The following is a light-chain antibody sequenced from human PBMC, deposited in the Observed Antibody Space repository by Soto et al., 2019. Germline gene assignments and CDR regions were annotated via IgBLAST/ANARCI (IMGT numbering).Light chain of an antibody. J-gene: IGKJ4*01. V-gene: IGKV2-28*01. CDR3: MPALQTPL. CDR1: QSLLHSNGYNY. CDR2: LGS. Sequence: DIVMTQSPLSLPVTPGEPASISCRSSQSLLHSNGYNYLDWYLQKPGQSPQLLIYLGSNRASGVPDRFNGSGSGTDFTLKISRVEAEDVGVYYCMPALQTPLFGGGTKVEIK.